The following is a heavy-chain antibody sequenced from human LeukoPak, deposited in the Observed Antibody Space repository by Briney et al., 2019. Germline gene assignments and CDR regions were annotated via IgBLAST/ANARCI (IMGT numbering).Heavy chain of an antibody. D-gene: IGHD2-2*01. CDR2: INPNSGGT. Sequence: ASVKVSCKASGYTFTGYYMHWVRQAPGQGLEWMGWINPNSGGTNYAQKFQGRVTMTRDTSISTAYMELSRLRSDDTAVYYCARDVVPAAMNYYYYYMDVWGKGTTVTVSS. V-gene: IGHV1-2*02. CDR1: GYTFTGYY. J-gene: IGHJ6*03. CDR3: ARDVVPAAMNYYYYYMDV.